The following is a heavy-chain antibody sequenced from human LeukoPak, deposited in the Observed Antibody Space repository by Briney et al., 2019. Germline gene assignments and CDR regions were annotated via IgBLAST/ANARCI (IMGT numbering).Heavy chain of an antibody. D-gene: IGHD2-15*01. CDR2: IYYSGST. CDR1: GGSISSYY. CDR3: ARGSRGVVAAVHWFDP. Sequence: SETLSLTCNVSGGSISSYYWSWIRQPPGKGLEWIGYIYYSGSTNYNPSLKSRVTISVDMSKNQFSLKLNSVTAADTAVYYCARGSRGVVAAVHWFDPWGQGTLVTVSS. J-gene: IGHJ5*02. V-gene: IGHV4-59*08.